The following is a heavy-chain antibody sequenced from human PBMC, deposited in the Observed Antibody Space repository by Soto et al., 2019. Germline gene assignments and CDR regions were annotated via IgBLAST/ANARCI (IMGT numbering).Heavy chain of an antibody. V-gene: IGHV4-59*01. J-gene: IGHJ4*02. CDR1: GGSISSYY. Sequence: PSETLSLTCTVSGGSISSYYWSWIRQPPGKGLEWIGYIYYSGSTNYNPSLKSRVTISVDTSKNQFSLKLSSVTAADTAVYYCAREDLAFYFDYWGQGTLVTVS. CDR2: IYYSGST. CDR3: AREDLAFYFDY.